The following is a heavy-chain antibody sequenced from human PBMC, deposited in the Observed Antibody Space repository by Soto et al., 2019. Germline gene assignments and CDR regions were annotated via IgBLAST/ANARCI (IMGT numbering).Heavy chain of an antibody. V-gene: IGHV3-11*05. Sequence: LSLNCAVYVGSFRGYYMSWIRQAPGPGLEWVSYISSSSSYTNYADSVKGRFTISRDNAKNSLYLQMNSLRAEDTAVYYCARAADSGYDFDYYYGMDVWGQGTTVTVSS. D-gene: IGHD5-12*01. CDR3: ARAADSGYDFDYYYGMDV. CDR2: ISSSSSYT. J-gene: IGHJ6*02. CDR1: VGSFRGYY.